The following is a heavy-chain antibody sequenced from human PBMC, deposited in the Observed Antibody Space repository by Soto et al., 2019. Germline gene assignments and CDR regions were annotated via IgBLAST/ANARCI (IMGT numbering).Heavy chain of an antibody. J-gene: IGHJ6*04. Sequence: ASVKVSCKASGYTFTSYYMHWVRQAPGQGLEWMGIINPSGGSTSYAQKFQGRVTMTRDTSTSTVYMELSSLRSEDTAVYYCARDSPDRINCSGGSCYGIPLDVWGKGTTVTVSS. V-gene: IGHV1-46*01. CDR2: INPSGGST. D-gene: IGHD2-15*01. CDR1: GYTFTSYY. CDR3: ARDSPDRINCSGGSCYGIPLDV.